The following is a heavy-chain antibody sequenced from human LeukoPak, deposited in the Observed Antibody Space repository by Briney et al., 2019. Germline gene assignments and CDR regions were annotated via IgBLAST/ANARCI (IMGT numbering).Heavy chain of an antibody. D-gene: IGHD6-6*01. CDR3: ASVAARRGYYFDY. Sequence: SETLSLTCTVSGGSTSNYFCTWLRQSAGKGLEWIGRIHTSGSTNYNPSLKSRVTMSVDTSKNQFSLKLSSVTAADTAVYYCASVAARRGYYFDYWGQGTLVTVSS. CDR1: GGSTSNYF. J-gene: IGHJ4*02. CDR2: IHTSGST. V-gene: IGHV4-4*07.